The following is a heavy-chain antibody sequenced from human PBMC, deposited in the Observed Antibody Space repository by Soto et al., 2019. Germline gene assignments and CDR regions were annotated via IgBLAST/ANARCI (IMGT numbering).Heavy chain of an antibody. V-gene: IGHV1-3*01. Sequence: ASVKVSCKASGYTFTSYAMHWVRQAPGQRLEWMGWINAGNGNTKYSQKFQGRVTITRDTSASTAYMELSSLRSEDTAVYYCATTTTVTPNYYYYYYMDVWGKGTTVTVSS. J-gene: IGHJ6*03. CDR3: ATTTTVTPNYYYYYYMDV. CDR1: GYTFTSYA. CDR2: INAGNGNT. D-gene: IGHD4-17*01.